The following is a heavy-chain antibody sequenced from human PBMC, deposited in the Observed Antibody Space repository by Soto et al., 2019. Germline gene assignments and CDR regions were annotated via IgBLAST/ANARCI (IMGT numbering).Heavy chain of an antibody. V-gene: IGHV3-23*01. Sequence: GGSLRLSCAASGFTFSSYAMSWVRQAPGKGLEWVSAISGSGGSTYYADSVKGRFTISRDNSKNTLYLQMNSLRAEDTAVYYCAKKEGYYDYIWGTSRLGYFDYWGQGTLVTVSS. J-gene: IGHJ4*02. CDR1: GFTFSSYA. D-gene: IGHD3-16*01. CDR3: AKKEGYYDYIWGTSRLGYFDY. CDR2: ISGSGGST.